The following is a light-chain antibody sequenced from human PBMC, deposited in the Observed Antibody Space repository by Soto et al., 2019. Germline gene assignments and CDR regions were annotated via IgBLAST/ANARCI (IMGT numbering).Light chain of an antibody. CDR3: QQSYSTPPT. Sequence: DIQMTQSPSSLSASVGDRVTITCLASQIISTYLNWYQQRAGLAPRLLIYAASSLQSGVPSRFSGSGSGTDFTLTISSLQPEDFATYYCQQSYSTPPTFGQGTKVDIK. CDR2: AAS. CDR1: QIISTY. J-gene: IGKJ1*01. V-gene: IGKV1-39*01.